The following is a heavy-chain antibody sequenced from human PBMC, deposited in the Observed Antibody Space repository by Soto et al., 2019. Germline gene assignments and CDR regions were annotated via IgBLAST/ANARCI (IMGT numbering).Heavy chain of an antibody. CDR3: AKDLLRFFSAFDI. CDR1: GFTFSSYA. V-gene: IGHV3-23*01. D-gene: IGHD3-3*01. J-gene: IGHJ3*02. Sequence: GGSLRLSCAASGFTFSSYAMSWVRQAPGKGLEWVSAISGSGGSTYYADSVKGRFTISRDNSKNTLYLQMNSLRDEDTAVYYCAKDLLRFFSAFDIWGQGTMVTVSS. CDR2: ISGSGGST.